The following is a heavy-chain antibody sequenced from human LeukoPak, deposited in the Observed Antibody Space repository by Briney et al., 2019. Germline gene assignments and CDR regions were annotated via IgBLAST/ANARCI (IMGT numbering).Heavy chain of an antibody. CDR2: IYHSGYT. D-gene: IGHD1-7*01. Sequence: PSETLSLTCTVSGSSISSAYYWGWIRQPPGKGLEWIGSIYHSGYTYYNPSLKSRVTVSVDTSKNHFSLKLTSVTAADTAVYYCAKDQLELHGYYFDYWGQGTLVTVSS. V-gene: IGHV4-38-2*02. CDR3: AKDQLELHGYYFDY. J-gene: IGHJ4*02. CDR1: GSSISSAYY.